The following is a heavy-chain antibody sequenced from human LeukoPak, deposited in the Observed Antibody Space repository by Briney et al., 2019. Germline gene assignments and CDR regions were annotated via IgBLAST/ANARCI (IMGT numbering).Heavy chain of an antibody. CDR2: ISWNSGSI. CDR3: EKDSAPFGGGDSYPGY. D-gene: IGHD2-21*02. CDR1: GFTFDDYA. J-gene: IGHJ4*02. Sequence: GGSLRLSCAASGFTFDDYAMHWVRQAPGKGLEWVSGISWNSGSIGYADSVKGRFTISRDNAKNSLYLQMNSLRAEDTALYYCEKDSAPFGGGDSYPGYWGQGTLATV. V-gene: IGHV3-9*01.